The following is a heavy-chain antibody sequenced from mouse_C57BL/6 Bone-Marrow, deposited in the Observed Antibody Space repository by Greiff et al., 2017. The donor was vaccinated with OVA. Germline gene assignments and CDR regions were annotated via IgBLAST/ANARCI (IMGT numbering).Heavy chain of an antibody. CDR1: GYTFTSYW. J-gene: IGHJ3*01. D-gene: IGHD1-1*01. CDR3: SARYYYGPWFAY. CDR2: IYPGSGST. V-gene: IGHV1-55*01. Sequence: QVQLQQPGAELVKPGASVKMSCKASGYTFTSYWITWVKQRPGQGLEWIGDIYPGSGSTNYNEKFKSKATLTVDTSSSTAYMQLSSLTSEDSAVYYCSARYYYGPWFAYWGQGTLVTVSA.